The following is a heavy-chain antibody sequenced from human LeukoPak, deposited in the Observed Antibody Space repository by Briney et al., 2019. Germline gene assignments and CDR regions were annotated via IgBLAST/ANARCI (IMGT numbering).Heavy chain of an antibody. V-gene: IGHV1-69*05. CDR3: ARERGGGYYDKGDAFDI. J-gene: IGHJ3*02. CDR1: GGTFSSYA. Sequence: SVKVSCKASGGTFSSYAISWVRQAPGQGLEWMGRIIPIFGTANYAQKFQGRVTITTDESTSPAYMELSSLRSEDTAVYYCARERGGGYYDKGDAFDIWGQGTMVTVSS. CDR2: IIPIFGTA. D-gene: IGHD3-22*01.